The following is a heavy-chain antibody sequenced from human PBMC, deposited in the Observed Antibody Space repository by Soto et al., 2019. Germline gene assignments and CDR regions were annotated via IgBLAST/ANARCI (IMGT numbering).Heavy chain of an antibody. Sequence: SETLSLTCAVSGGSISSGGYSWSWIRQPPGKGLGWIGYIYHRGSTYYNPSLKSRVTISVDRSKNQFSLKLSSVTAADTAVYYCARGPWNDDMGHFDPWGQGTLVTVSS. CDR2: IYHRGST. CDR1: GGSISSGGYS. D-gene: IGHD1-1*01. V-gene: IGHV4-30-2*01. CDR3: ARGPWNDDMGHFDP. J-gene: IGHJ5*02.